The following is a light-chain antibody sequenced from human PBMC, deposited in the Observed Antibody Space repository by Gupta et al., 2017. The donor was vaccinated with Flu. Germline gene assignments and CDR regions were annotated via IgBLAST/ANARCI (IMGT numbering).Light chain of an antibody. CDR3: LLYFLGPRV. Sequence: QAVVTQEPSLTVSPGGTLTLTCGSSTGVVTSGHHPYWIQQKPGQAPRTLIFDTVMKHSWTPARVSGSLLGGKAALTLSGALADDEADYYCLLYFLGPRVLGGGTHLTVL. J-gene: IGLJ3*02. V-gene: IGLV7-46*01. CDR1: TGVVTSGHH. CDR2: DTV.